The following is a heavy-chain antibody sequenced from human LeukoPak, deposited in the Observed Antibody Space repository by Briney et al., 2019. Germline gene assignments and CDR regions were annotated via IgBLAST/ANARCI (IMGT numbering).Heavy chain of an antibody. V-gene: IGHV3-23*01. J-gene: IGHJ6*02. D-gene: IGHD6-13*01. CDR3: AKAASSSWPSYQYGMDV. CDR2: ITGSGKNT. CDR1: GFTFSNAW. Sequence: GGSLRLSCAASGFTFSNAWMSWVRQAPGKGLEWVSVITGSGKNTYYADSVKGRFTISKDNSKNTVYLQMNDLRVDDTAVYYCAKAASSSWPSYQYGMDVWGQGTTVTVSS.